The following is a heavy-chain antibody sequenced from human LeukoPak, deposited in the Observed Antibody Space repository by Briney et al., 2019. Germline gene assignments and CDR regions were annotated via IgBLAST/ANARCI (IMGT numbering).Heavy chain of an antibody. J-gene: IGHJ4*02. D-gene: IGHD3-10*01. V-gene: IGHV3-11*04. CDR3: VRVRYYSGSGRYDY. CDR1: GFTFSEYY. CDR2: ISSSGSTI. Sequence: GGALRLSCAASGFTFSEYYMSWIRQGPGKGLEWVSYISSSGSTIYYADSVKGRVTISRDNANKSLFLQMNSLRAEDTAIYYCVRVRYYSGSGRYDYWGQGTLVTVYS.